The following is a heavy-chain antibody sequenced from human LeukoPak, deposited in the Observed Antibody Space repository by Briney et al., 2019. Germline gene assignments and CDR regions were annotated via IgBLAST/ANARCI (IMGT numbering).Heavy chain of an antibody. CDR2: IYYSGST. CDR3: ARRRAMENYFDH. CDR1: GGSISSYY. V-gene: IGHV4-59*01. D-gene: IGHD1-1*01. J-gene: IGHJ4*02. Sequence: SETLSLTCTVSGGSISSYYWSWIRQPPGKGLEWIGYIYYSGSTNYNPSLKSRVTISVDTSKNQFSLKLSSVTAADTAVYYCARRRAMENYFDHWGQGTLVTVSS.